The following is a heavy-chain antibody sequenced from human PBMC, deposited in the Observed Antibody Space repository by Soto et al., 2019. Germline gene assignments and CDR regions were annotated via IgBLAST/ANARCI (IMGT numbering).Heavy chain of an antibody. Sequence: EVQLVESGGGLVQPGGSLRLSCAASGFTYRSYEMNWVRQATMKGLEWVSFTNSGGTTIYYADSVRGRFTISRDNAKNSLSLQMNSLRAEDTAVYYCARSDGYSGNSIDHWGQGTLVTVSS. CDR3: ARSDGYSGNSIDH. D-gene: IGHD5-12*01. V-gene: IGHV3-48*03. CDR2: TNSGGTTI. J-gene: IGHJ4*02. CDR1: GFTYRSYE.